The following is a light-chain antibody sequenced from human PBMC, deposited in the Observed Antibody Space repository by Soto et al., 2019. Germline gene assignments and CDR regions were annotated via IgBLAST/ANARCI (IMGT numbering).Light chain of an antibody. Sequence: AIQVTQSPSSLSASVGDRVTMTCRASQDIRGAFAWYQQQSGKPPNLLIYDVSTLEGGVPSRFSGSGSGTEFTLTISSLQPEDFGTYYCQQFNSYPITFGHGTRLEIK. CDR2: DVS. J-gene: IGKJ5*01. CDR3: QQFNSYPIT. CDR1: QDIRGA. V-gene: IGKV1-13*02.